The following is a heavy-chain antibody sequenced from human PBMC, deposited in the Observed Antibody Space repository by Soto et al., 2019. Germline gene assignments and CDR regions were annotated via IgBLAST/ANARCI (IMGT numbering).Heavy chain of an antibody. V-gene: IGHV2-5*02. CDR1: GFSLRASGFG. D-gene: IGHD2-21*01. Sequence: QITLKESGPTLVKPTQTLTLACTFSGFSLRASGFGVGWIRQPPGKAPEWLAVIYWDDQKRYSPSLESRLTVTKDTSGNQVVLTMTNLDPLATGTYFCAHPTRLQLRAAGDRRDAFDIWGQGTTVTVSS. CDR2: IYWDDQK. CDR3: AHPTRLQLRAAGDRRDAFDI. J-gene: IGHJ3*02.